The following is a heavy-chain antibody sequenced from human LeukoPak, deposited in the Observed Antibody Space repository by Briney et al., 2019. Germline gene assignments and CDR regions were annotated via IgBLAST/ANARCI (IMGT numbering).Heavy chain of an antibody. D-gene: IGHD3-10*01. CDR1: GGSISSGGYY. V-gene: IGHV4-31*03. Sequence: PSETLSLTCTVSGGSISSGGYYWSWSRQHPGKGLEWIGYIYYSGSTYYNPSLKRRVTISVDTSKNQFSLKLSSVTAADTAVYYCARAHITMVRGVIIKGAWFVPWGQGTLVTVSS. J-gene: IGHJ5*02. CDR2: IYYSGST. CDR3: ARAHITMVRGVIIKGAWFVP.